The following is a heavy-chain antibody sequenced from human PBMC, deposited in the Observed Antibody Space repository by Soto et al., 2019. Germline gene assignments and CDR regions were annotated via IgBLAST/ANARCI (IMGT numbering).Heavy chain of an antibody. CDR2: IYYNGDT. D-gene: IGHD1-20*01. Sequence: QLQLQESGPGLVKPAETLSLKCAVSGGSVSSGNYFWGWIRQPPGKGLEWIGNIYYNGDTHYSPSLKSRVTMSVDSAPNHVALRLTSVTAADTAVYYCARRLIDTWNQGHAFDFWGQGTLVTVSS. CDR1: GGSVSSGNYF. V-gene: IGHV4-39*01. CDR3: ARRLIDTWNQGHAFDF. J-gene: IGHJ3*01.